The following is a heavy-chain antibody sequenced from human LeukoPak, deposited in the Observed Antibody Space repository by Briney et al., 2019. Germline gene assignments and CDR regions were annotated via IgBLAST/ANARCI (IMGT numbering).Heavy chain of an antibody. J-gene: IGHJ4*02. V-gene: IGHV3-74*01. D-gene: IGHD1-26*01. CDR1: GFTFSSCA. CDR3: GREGVGWHYDY. Sequence: GGSLRLSCAASGFTFSSCAMSWVRQAPGKGLVWVSRINSDGSSRSYADSVKGRFTISRDNATNTVYLQMNSLRGEATAVFYCGREGVGWHYDYWGQGSLVTVSS. CDR2: INSDGSSR.